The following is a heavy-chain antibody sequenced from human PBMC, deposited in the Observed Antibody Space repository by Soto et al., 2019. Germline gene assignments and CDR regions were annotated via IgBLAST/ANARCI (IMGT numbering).Heavy chain of an antibody. CDR3: ARGQADSCSYPYFVDYYYMDV. V-gene: IGHV1-8*01. Sequence: ASVKVSCKASGYTFTSYDINWVRQATGQGLEWMGWMNPNSGNTGYAQKFQGRVTMTRNTSISTAYMELSSLRSEDTAVYYCARGQADSCSYPYFVDYYYMDVWGKGSTVTVAS. CDR2: MNPNSGNT. D-gene: IGHD2-15*01. CDR1: GYTFTSYD. J-gene: IGHJ6*03.